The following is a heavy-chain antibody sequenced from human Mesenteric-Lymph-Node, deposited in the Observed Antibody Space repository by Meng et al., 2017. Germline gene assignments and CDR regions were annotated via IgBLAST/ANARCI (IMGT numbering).Heavy chain of an antibody. CDR1: GFTFSSYA. CDR2: ISGSGGST. J-gene: IGHJ4*02. CDR3: ARDNYYGSGSYSDY. V-gene: IGHV3-23*01. Sequence: GESLKISCAASGFTFSSYAMSWVRQAPGKGLEWVSAISGSGGSTYYADSVKGRFTISRDNSKNTLYLQMNSLRAEDTAVYYCARDNYYGSGSYSDYWGQGTLVTVSS. D-gene: IGHD3-10*01.